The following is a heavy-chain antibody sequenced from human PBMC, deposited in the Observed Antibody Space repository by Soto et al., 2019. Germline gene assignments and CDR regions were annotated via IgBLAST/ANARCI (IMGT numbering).Heavy chain of an antibody. CDR2: LFPGDSDT. Sequence: GESLKISCQGSGYSFSNYWIGWVRQMPGKGLEWMGILFPGDSDTKYSPSFQGQVTISVDKSISTAYLQWSSLKASDTAMYYCARRPVPGTSEYYYYGMDVWGQGTTVTVSS. D-gene: IGHD6-13*01. J-gene: IGHJ6*02. CDR1: GYSFSNYW. V-gene: IGHV5-51*01. CDR3: ARRPVPGTSEYYYYGMDV.